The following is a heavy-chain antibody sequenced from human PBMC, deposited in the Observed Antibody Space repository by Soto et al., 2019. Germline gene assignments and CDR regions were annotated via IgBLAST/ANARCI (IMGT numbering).Heavy chain of an antibody. CDR2: VYYTGGT. CDR3: ARHYTPYNWARTVDY. CDR1: GGSISSSHYY. J-gene: IGHJ4*01. Sequence: SETLSLTCNVSGGSISSSHYYWGWIRQPPGKGLEYIGNVYYTGGTYSNPSLTSRVTMSVDTSKNQFSLKLSSVTAADTAVYYRARHYTPYNWARTVDYWGQGTLVTVSS. V-gene: IGHV4-39*01. D-gene: IGHD1-20*01.